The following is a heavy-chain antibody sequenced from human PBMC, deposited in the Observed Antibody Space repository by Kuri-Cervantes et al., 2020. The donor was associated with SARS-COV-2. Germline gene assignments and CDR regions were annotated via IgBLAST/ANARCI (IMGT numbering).Heavy chain of an antibody. CDR2: ISWNSGSI. D-gene: IGHD4-17*01. CDR1: GFTFDDYA. CDR3: AREALTTVIDY. V-gene: IGHV3-9*01. Sequence: GGSLRLSCAASGFTFDDYAMHWVRQAPGKGLEWVSGISWNSGSIGYADSVKGRFTISRDNSKNTLYLQMNSLRAEDTAVYYCAREALTTVIDYWGQGTLVTVSS. J-gene: IGHJ4*02.